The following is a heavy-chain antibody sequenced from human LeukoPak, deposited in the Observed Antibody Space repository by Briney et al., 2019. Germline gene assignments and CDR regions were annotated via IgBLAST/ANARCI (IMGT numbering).Heavy chain of an antibody. D-gene: IGHD5-18*01. CDR3: VRDSRYTMDV. J-gene: IGHJ6*02. Sequence: GGSLRLSCTASGFTFSGYSMNWIRQAPGKGLEWVSSFGTRSTSIYHADSVKGRFTISRDNAKNTLYLQMNSLRAEDTAVYYCVRDSRYTMDVWGQGTTVTVPS. CDR2: FGTRSTSI. CDR1: GFTFSGYS. V-gene: IGHV3-21*01.